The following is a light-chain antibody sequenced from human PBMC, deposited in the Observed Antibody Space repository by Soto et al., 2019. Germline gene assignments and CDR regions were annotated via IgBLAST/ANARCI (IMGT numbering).Light chain of an antibody. CDR3: QQYNSWPPA. V-gene: IGKV3-15*01. CDR2: GAF. CDR1: QSVSSS. Sequence: EIVMTQSPVTLSVSPGESATLSCRASQSVSSSLAWYQQKPGQAPRVLIYGAFTRATVIPARFSGSGSGTEFTLTISSLLSEDFAVYYCQQYNSWPPAFGQGTKVDIK. J-gene: IGKJ1*01.